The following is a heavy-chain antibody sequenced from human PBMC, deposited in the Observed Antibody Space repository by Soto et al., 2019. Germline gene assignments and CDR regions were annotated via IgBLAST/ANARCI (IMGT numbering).Heavy chain of an antibody. CDR2: ISAYNGNT. J-gene: IGHJ5*02. CDR1: GYTFPSYG. V-gene: IGHV1-18*01. CDR3: ARWDEDIVVVPAAKGFDP. D-gene: IGHD2-2*01. Sequence: ASVKVSCKASGYTFPSYGISLVRQAPGQGLEWMGWISAYNGNTNYAQKLQGRVTMTTDTSTSTAYMELRSLRSDDTAVYYCARWDEDIVVVPAAKGFDPWGQGNLVTVSS.